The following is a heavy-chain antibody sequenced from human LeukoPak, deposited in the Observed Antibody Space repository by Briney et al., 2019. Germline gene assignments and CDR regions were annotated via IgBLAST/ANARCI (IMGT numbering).Heavy chain of an antibody. Sequence: GGSLRLTCAASGFTFSSYAMSWVRHAPGKGLVWVSTISGSGGRTNNADSVKGRFTISRDNSKNTLYLQMDSLRGEGTAVYYCAKNKEKAIFGVVLGADAFDIWGQGTMVTVSS. CDR2: ISGSGGRT. CDR1: GFTFSSYA. D-gene: IGHD3-3*01. V-gene: IGHV3-23*01. CDR3: AKNKEKAIFGVVLGADAFDI. J-gene: IGHJ3*02.